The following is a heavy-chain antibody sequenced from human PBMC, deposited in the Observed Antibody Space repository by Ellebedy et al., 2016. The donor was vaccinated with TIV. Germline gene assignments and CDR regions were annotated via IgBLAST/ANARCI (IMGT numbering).Heavy chain of an antibody. CDR1: GYTFPSYY. V-gene: IGHV1-46*01. D-gene: IGHD6-19*01. J-gene: IGHJ5*02. CDR2: INPTGVST. CDR3: ALHSNGWYP. Sequence: AASVKVSCKASGYTFPSYYIHWVRHAPGQGLDWIGIINPTGVSTTYAQKFQVRVAMTRETSTSTVYMELSSLTSEDTAMYYCALHSNGWYPWGQGTLVTVSS.